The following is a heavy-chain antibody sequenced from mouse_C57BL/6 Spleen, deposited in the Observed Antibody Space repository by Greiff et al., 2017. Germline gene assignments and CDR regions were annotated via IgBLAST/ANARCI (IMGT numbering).Heavy chain of an antibody. Sequence: VESGGGLVQPGGSLSLSCAASGFTFTDYYMSWVRQPPGKALEWLGFIRNKANGYTTEYSASVNGRFTISRDNSQSILYLQMNALRAEDSATYYCARIDSSGLFDYWGQGTTLTVSS. CDR2: IRNKANGYTT. CDR3: ARIDSSGLFDY. CDR1: GFTFTDYY. D-gene: IGHD3-2*02. V-gene: IGHV7-3*01. J-gene: IGHJ2*01.